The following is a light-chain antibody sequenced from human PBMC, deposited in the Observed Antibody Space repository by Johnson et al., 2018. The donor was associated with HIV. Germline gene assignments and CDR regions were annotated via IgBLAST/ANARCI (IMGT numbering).Light chain of an antibody. CDR1: SSNIGNNY. J-gene: IGLJ1*01. CDR3: GTWDSSLSAGEV. CDR2: DNN. Sequence: QYVLTQPTSVSAAPGQKVTISCSGSSSNIGNNYVSWYQQLPGTAPKLLIYDNNKRPSGIPDRFSGSKSGTSATLGITGLQTGDEADYYCGTWDSSLSAGEVFGTGTKVTVL. V-gene: IGLV1-51*01.